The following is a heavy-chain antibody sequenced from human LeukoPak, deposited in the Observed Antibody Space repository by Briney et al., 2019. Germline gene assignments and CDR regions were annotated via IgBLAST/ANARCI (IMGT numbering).Heavy chain of an antibody. J-gene: IGHJ4*02. Sequence: SETLSLTCPVSGYSISSGYYCGWIRQPPGKGLEWIGSIYHSGSTYYNPSLKSRVTISVDTSKNQFSLKLSSVTAADTAVYYCASVDTANKVVFDYWGQGTLVTVSS. D-gene: IGHD5-18*01. V-gene: IGHV4-38-2*01. CDR3: ASVDTANKVVFDY. CDR1: GYSISSGYY. CDR2: IYHSGST.